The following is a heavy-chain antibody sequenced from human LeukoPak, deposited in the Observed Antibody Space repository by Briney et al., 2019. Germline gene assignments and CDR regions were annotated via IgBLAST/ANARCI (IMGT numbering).Heavy chain of an antibody. D-gene: IGHD2-21*02. V-gene: IGHV3-30*03. CDR2: IPSVGSNN. J-gene: IGHJ4*01. Sequence: GMSLTPSWAADAFTFSNFVMQWVRQAPGKVLGWEAAIPSVGSNNSYADSGEGRFTVSRDNSKNTLYLEMNSLRVDDTAVYYCARGIVVVTAINYWGHGTLVTISS. CDR1: AFTFSNFV. CDR3: ARGIVVVTAINY.